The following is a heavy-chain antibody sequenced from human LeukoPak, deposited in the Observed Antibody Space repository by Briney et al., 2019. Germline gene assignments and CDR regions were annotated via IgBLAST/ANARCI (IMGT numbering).Heavy chain of an antibody. Sequence: ASVKVSCKASCYTFTSYGISWVRQAPGQGLKWIGWISSYNGNTNYAQKRQGRVTMTTDTSTSTAYMELRSLRSDDTAVYYCARAPPYIVVVTDPYYYMDVWGKGTTVTVSS. CDR3: ARAPPYIVVVTDPYYYMDV. J-gene: IGHJ6*03. CDR2: ISSYNGNT. CDR1: CYTFTSYG. D-gene: IGHD2-21*02. V-gene: IGHV1-18*01.